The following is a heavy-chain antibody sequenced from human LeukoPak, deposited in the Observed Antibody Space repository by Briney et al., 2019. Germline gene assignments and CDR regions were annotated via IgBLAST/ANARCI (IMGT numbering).Heavy chain of an antibody. Sequence: SETLSLTCTVSGDSISSYYWSWIRQPPGKGLEWIGHIYTSGSTNLNPSLKSRVTISVDTSKNQFSLKLTSVTAADTAVYYCASHRVGDTDAAFDIWGEGKMVTVSS. D-gene: IGHD1-26*01. CDR2: IYTSGST. V-gene: IGHV4-4*09. CDR1: GDSISSYY. CDR3: ASHRVGDTDAAFDI. J-gene: IGHJ3*02.